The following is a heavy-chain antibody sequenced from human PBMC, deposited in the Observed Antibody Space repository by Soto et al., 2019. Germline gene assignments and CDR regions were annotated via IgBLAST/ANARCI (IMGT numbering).Heavy chain of an antibody. J-gene: IGHJ4*02. CDR3: TRSLWSGYFGFDY. D-gene: IGHD3-3*01. CDR2: IYYSGST. CDR1: GGSTSSYY. V-gene: IGHV4-59*01. Sequence: TLSLTCTVSGGSTSSYYWSWIRQPPGKGLEWIGYIYYSGSTNYNPSLKSRVTISVDTSKNQFSLKLSSVTAADTAVYYCTRSLWSGYFGFDYWGQGTLVTVSS.